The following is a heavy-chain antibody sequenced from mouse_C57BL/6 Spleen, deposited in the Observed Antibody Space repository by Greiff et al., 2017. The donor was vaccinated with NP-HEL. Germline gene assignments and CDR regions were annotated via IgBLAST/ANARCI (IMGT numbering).Heavy chain of an antibody. CDR2: ISYDGSN. Sequence: EVQLVESGPGLVKPSQSLSLTCSVTGYSITSGYYWNWIRQFPGNKLEWMGYISYDGSNNYNPSLKNRISITRDTSKNQFFLKLNSVTTEDTATYYCARGGYYGSSYYAYWGQGTLVTVSA. J-gene: IGHJ3*01. D-gene: IGHD1-1*01. V-gene: IGHV3-6*01. CDR1: GYSITSGYY. CDR3: ARGGYYGSSYYAY.